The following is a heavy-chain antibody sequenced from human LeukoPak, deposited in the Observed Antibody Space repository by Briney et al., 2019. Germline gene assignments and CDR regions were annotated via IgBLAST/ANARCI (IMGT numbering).Heavy chain of an antibody. D-gene: IGHD5-18*01. CDR2: IRYDGSNK. J-gene: IGHJ5*02. CDR3: ARGLGYSSTNWFDP. V-gene: IGHV3-30*02. Sequence: PGGSLRLSCAASGFTFSSYGMHWVRQAPGKGLEWVAFIRYDGSNKYYADSVKGRFTISRDNSKNTLYLQMNSLRAEDTAVYYCARGLGYSSTNWFDPWGQGTLVTVSS. CDR1: GFTFSSYG.